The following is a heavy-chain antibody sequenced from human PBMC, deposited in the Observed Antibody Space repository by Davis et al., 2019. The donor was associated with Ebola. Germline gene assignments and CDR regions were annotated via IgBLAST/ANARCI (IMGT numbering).Heavy chain of an antibody. V-gene: IGHV4-59*12. D-gene: IGHD6-19*01. CDR1: GGSISSYY. J-gene: IGHJ4*02. CDR2: IYYSGST. Sequence: SETLSLTCTVSGGSISSYYWSWIRQPPGKGLEWIGYIYYSGSTNYNPSLKSRVTISVDTSKNQFSLKLSSVTAADTAVYYCARRRWLVRTMYFDYWGQGTLVTVSS. CDR3: ARRRWLVRTMYFDY.